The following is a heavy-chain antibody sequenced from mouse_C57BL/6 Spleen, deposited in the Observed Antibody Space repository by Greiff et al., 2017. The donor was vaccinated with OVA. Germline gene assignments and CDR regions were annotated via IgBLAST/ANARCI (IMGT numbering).Heavy chain of an antibody. Sequence: VQLQQSGAELVMPGASVKLSCKASGYTFTSYWMHWVKQRPGQGLEWIGEIDPSDSYTNYNQKFKGKSTLTVDKSSSTAYMQLSSLTSEDSAVYYCARDPHWGQGTLVTVSA. CDR3: ARDPH. CDR1: GYTFTSYW. CDR2: IDPSDSYT. V-gene: IGHV1-69*01. J-gene: IGHJ3*01.